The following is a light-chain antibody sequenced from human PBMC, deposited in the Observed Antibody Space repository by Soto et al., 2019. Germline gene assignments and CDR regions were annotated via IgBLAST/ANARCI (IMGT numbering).Light chain of an antibody. CDR2: SAS. CDR1: QDISNF. CDR3: QQYHSYPVT. Sequence: DIQMTQSPSSLSASVGDTVTITCRASQDISNFLAWFQQKPGKAPESLIFSASSLQSGVPSKFSGSGSGTDFTLSISNLQPEDFATYYCQQYHSYPVTFGGGTKVDIK. V-gene: IGKV1-16*02. J-gene: IGKJ4*01.